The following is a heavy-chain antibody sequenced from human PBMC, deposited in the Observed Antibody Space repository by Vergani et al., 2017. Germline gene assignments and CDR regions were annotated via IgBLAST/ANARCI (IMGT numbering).Heavy chain of an antibody. Sequence: QLQLQESGSGLVKPSQTLSLTCAVSGDSITNGGFSWNWIRQPPGKGPEWSGYIFPSGNSDYNPSPKNRVSISLDKSKNQFSLWVNSVTAADTAVYFCARASLRALVGYYYYMDVWGKGKTVVVSS. D-gene: IGHD3-16*02. CDR3: ARASLRALVGYYYYMDV. V-gene: IGHV4-30-2*01. CDR1: GDSITNGGFS. CDR2: IFPSGNS. J-gene: IGHJ6*03.